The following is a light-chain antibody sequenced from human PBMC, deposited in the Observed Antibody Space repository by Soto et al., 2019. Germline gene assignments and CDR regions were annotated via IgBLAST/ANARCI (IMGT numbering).Light chain of an antibody. J-gene: IGLJ1*01. Sequence: QSALTQPASVSGSHGQSIAISCTGTSSDVGGYNHVSWYQHHPGEAPKLVIYDVSSRPSGVSDRFSGSKSVNTASLTISGPQAEEEADYYCSSYTSAYSYVFGTGTKVTVL. V-gene: IGLV2-14*03. CDR1: SSDVGGYNH. CDR3: SSYTSAYSYV. CDR2: DVS.